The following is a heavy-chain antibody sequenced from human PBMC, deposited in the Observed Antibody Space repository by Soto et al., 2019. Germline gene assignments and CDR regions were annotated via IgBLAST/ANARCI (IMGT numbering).Heavy chain of an antibody. V-gene: IGHV3-30*18. CDR2: ISYDGSNK. J-gene: IGHJ6*02. Sequence: PGGSLRLSCAASGFTFISYSMNWVRQAPGKGLEWVAVISYDGSNKYYADSVKGRFTISRDNSKNTLYLQMNSLRAEDTAVYYCAKDSSSGWYEYYGMDVWGQGTTVTVSS. CDR1: GFTFISYS. CDR3: AKDSSSGWYEYYGMDV. D-gene: IGHD6-19*01.